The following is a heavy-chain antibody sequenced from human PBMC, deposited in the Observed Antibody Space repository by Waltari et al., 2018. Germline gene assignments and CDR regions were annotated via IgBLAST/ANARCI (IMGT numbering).Heavy chain of an antibody. Sequence: EVQLLESGGGLVQPGGSLRLSCAASGFNISSYAMSWVRQAPGSGLRGVSLISGSVGSAYYADSVKGRFSISSDNSKNTRYLQMNSRRAEDTAVYYCISNPDYYYGIDVWGQGTTVTVSS. CDR1: GFNISSYA. V-gene: IGHV3-23*01. CDR3: ISNPDYYYGIDV. CDR2: ISGSVGSA. D-gene: IGHD4-4*01. J-gene: IGHJ6*02.